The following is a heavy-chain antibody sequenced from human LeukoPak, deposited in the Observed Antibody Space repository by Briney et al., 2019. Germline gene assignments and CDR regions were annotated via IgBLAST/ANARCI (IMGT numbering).Heavy chain of an antibody. V-gene: IGHV1-69*04. CDR1: GGTFSSYA. CDR3: ARSHPQGQGYCSSTSCYNRGFGDYYYGMDA. CDR2: IIPIFGIA. Sequence: ASVKVSCKASGGTFSSYAISWVRQAPGQGLEWMGRIIPIFGIANYAQKFQSRVTITADKSTSTAYMELSSLRSEDTAAYYCARSHPQGQGYCSSTSCYNRGFGDYYYGMDAWGQGTTVTVSS. J-gene: IGHJ6*02. D-gene: IGHD2-2*02.